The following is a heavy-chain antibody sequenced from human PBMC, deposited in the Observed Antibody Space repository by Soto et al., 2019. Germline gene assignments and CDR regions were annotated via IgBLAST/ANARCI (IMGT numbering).Heavy chain of an antibody. J-gene: IGHJ6*02. CDR1: GFTFGDYA. Sequence: GGSLRLSCTASGFTFGDYAMSWVRQAPGKGLEWVGFIRSKAYGGTTEYAASVKGRFTISRDDSKSIAYLQMKSLKTEDTAVYYCLPYYDFWSGYRQNYYYGMDVWGQGTTVTVSS. V-gene: IGHV3-49*04. CDR2: IRSKAYGGTT. CDR3: LPYYDFWSGYRQNYYYGMDV. D-gene: IGHD3-3*01.